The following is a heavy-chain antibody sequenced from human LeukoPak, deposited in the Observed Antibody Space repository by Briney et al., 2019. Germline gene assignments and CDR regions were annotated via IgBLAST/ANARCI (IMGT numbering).Heavy chain of an antibody. D-gene: IGHD2-21*02. CDR2: MNPNSGDT. V-gene: IGHV1-8*01. Sequence: ASVKVSCKASGYTFTSYDINWVRQATGQGLKWMGWMNPNSGDTGYAQTFQGRVTMTRDTSVGTAYMELSSLRSEDMAVYYCARGPICGGDCYSLDYWGQGTLVTVSS. CDR3: ARGPICGGDCYSLDY. J-gene: IGHJ4*02. CDR1: GYTFTSYD.